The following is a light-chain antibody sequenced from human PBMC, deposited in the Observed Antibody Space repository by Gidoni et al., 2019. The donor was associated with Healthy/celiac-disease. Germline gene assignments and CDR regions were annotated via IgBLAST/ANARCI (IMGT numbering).Light chain of an antibody. Sequence: EIVLTQSPGTLSLSPGERATLSCRASQSVSSSYLAWYQQKPGQAPGLLIYGASSRATGIPDRFSGSGSGTDFTLTISRLEPEDFAVYYCQQYGSSPPTFGQGTKVEIK. V-gene: IGKV3-20*01. CDR1: QSVSSSY. J-gene: IGKJ1*01. CDR3: QQYGSSPPT. CDR2: GAS.